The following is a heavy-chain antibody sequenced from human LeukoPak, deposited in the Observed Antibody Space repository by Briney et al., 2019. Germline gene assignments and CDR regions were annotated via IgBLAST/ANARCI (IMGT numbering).Heavy chain of an antibody. CDR3: ARDQSAAGYWYFDL. Sequence: SGTLSLTCTVSGGSIRSYYWSWIRQPAGKGLEWIGRIYTSGSTNYNPSLKSRVSMSVDTSKNQVSLKLSSVTAADTAVYYCARDQSAAGYWYFDLWGRGTLVSVSS. V-gene: IGHV4-4*07. CDR2: IYTSGST. J-gene: IGHJ2*01. CDR1: GGSIRSYY. D-gene: IGHD6-19*01.